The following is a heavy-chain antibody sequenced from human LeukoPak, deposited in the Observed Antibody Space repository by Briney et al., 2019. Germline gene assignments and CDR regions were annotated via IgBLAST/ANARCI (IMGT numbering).Heavy chain of an antibody. CDR1: GFAFSSYW. J-gene: IGHJ4*02. Sequence: PGGSLRLSRAASGFAFSSYWMHWVRQAPGEGLVWVARITADGSDSSYADSVKGRFTISRDNDKNTLYLQMHSLRAEDTAVYYCARYAVSYGTDWGQGTLVTVSS. CDR3: ARYAVSYGTD. CDR2: ITADGSDS. V-gene: IGHV3-74*01. D-gene: IGHD3-16*01.